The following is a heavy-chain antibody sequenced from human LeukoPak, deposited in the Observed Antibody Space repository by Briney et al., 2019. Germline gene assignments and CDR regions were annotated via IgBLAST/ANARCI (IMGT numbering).Heavy chain of an antibody. Sequence: PSGTLTLTCRVSGYSISTYHWNWIRKPPGKGLEWIGYMQFNGNNNYNPSLKNRVNIFFDMSKNQLVLNLRSVTAADTAVYYCARDKRHSYGRYFDPWGQGMLVTVSS. V-gene: IGHV4-59*01. D-gene: IGHD5-18*01. CDR3: ARDKRHSYGRYFDP. CDR1: GYSISTYH. J-gene: IGHJ4*02. CDR2: MQFNGNN.